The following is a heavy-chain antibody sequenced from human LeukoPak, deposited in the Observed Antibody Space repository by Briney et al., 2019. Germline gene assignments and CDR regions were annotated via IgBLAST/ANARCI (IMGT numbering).Heavy chain of an antibody. Sequence: ASVKVSCKASGYTFTNYAMNWVRQDPGQGLEWIGLVNTNTVNPTYAQGCTGRFVFSLDTSVSTAYLQISSLKAEDTAVYYCARFVVSDSSSWIRWFDPWGQGTLVTVSS. CDR3: ARFVVSDSSSWIRWFDP. J-gene: IGHJ5*02. V-gene: IGHV7-4-1*02. CDR1: GYTFTNYA. D-gene: IGHD6-13*01. CDR2: VNTNTVNP.